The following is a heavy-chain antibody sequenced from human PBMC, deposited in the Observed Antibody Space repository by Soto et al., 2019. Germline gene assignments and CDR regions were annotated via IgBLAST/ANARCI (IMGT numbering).Heavy chain of an antibody. J-gene: IGHJ6*04. CDR1: GFTFSGSA. CDR3: TIPDWLLYTARSS. V-gene: IGHV3-73*01. D-gene: IGHD3-9*01. CDR2: IRSKANSYAT. Sequence: PGGSLRLSCAASGFTFSGSAMHWVRQASGKGLEWVGRIRSKANSYATAYAASVKGRFTISRDDSKNTAYLQMNSLKTEDTAVYYCTIPDWLLYTARSSWGKGTTVTVSS.